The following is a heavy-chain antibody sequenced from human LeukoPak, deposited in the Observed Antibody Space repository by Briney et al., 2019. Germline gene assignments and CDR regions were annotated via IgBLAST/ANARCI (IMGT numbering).Heavy chain of an antibody. D-gene: IGHD3-10*01. CDR1: GFTLTSYN. J-gene: IGHJ4*02. CDR2: IPFDGSNK. CDR3: VKVDYGSGIL. V-gene: IGHV3-30*02. Sequence: GGSLRLSWAAAGFTLTSYNMHWVRQAPGQGLEWVAFIPFDGSNKDYADSVKGRFTISRDNSKNTLYLQMNSLRAEDTAVYYCVKVDYGSGILWGQGTLVTVSS.